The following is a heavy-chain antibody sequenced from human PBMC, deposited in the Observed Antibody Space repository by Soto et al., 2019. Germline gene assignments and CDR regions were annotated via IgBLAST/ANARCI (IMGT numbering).Heavy chain of an antibody. CDR2: INSEGTGT. V-gene: IGHV3-74*01. D-gene: IGHD3-22*01. Sequence: EVQLVESGGGLVQPGGSLRLSCAASGFTFSSYWMHWVRQVPGKGLVWVSRINSEGTGTIYADSVKGRFTISRGNAKNTLYLQMNSLRAEDTAVYYCVRDYDSSGYNSDYWGQGTPVTVSS. CDR3: VRDYDSSGYNSDY. J-gene: IGHJ4*02. CDR1: GFTFSSYW.